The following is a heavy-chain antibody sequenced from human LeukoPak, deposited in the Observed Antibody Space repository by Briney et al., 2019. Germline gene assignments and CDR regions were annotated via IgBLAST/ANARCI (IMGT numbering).Heavy chain of an antibody. D-gene: IGHD5-18*01. J-gene: IGHJ3*02. Sequence: GGSLRLSCAASGFTFDDYAMHWVRQAPGKGLEWVSGISWNSGSIGYADSVKGRFTISRDNARNSLYLQMNSLRAEDTALYYCAKDKGVDTAPSDAFDIWGQGTMVTVSS. CDR1: GFTFDDYA. CDR2: ISWNSGSI. CDR3: AKDKGVDTAPSDAFDI. V-gene: IGHV3-9*01.